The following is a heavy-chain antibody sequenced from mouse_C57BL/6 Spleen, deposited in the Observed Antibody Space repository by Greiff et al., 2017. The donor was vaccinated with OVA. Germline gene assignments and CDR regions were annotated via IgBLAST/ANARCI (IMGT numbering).Heavy chain of an antibody. V-gene: IGHV1-76*01. D-gene: IGHD4-1*02. CDR3: ARGAQLAHFDY. CDR2: IYPGSGNT. J-gene: IGHJ2*01. CDR1: GYTFTDYY. Sequence: QVQLQHSGAELVRPGASVKLSCKASGYTFTDYYINWVKQRPGQGLEWIARIYPGSGNTYYNEKFKGKATLTAEKSSSTAYMQLSSLTSEDSAVYFCARGAQLAHFDYWGQGTTLTVSS.